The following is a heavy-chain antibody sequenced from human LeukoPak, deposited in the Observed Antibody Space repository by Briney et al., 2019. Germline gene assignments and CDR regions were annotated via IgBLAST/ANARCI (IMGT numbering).Heavy chain of an antibody. Sequence: SVKVSCKASGYTFTSYGISWVRQAPGQGLEWMGRIISTLGIENFAQKFQGRVTITADKSTTTAYMELSSLRSEDTAVYYCASPAFDIWGQGTMVTVSS. V-gene: IGHV1-69*04. J-gene: IGHJ3*02. CDR2: IISTLGIE. CDR1: GYTFTSYG. CDR3: ASPAFDI.